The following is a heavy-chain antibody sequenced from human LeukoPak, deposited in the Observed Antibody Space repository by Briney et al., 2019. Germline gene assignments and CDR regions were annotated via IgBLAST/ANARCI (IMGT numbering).Heavy chain of an antibody. J-gene: IGHJ4*02. D-gene: IGHD1-26*01. CDR2: IWYDGSDK. CDR1: GFTFSGYG. V-gene: IGHV3-33*08. Sequence: PGGSLRLSCAASGFTFSGYGMHWVRQAPGKGLEWVAVIWYDGSDKYYADSVKGRFTISRDISKNTLYLQMNSLRAEDTAVYYCARDLVGAIAHGFDYWGQGTLVTVSS. CDR3: ARDLVGAIAHGFDY.